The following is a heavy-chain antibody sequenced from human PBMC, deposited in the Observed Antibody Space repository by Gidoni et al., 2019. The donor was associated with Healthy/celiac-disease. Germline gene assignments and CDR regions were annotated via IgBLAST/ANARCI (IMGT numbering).Heavy chain of an antibody. Sequence: QVQLPQWGAGLFKPSETLSLTCAVYGGSCSGYYWSWIRQLPGTGLEWIGESYHSGSTNYNPSLKSRVTISVDTSKNQFSLKLSSGTAADTAVYYCARGWFLAVAGPRSPLDYWGQGTLVTVSS. CDR2: SYHSGST. CDR1: GGSCSGYY. D-gene: IGHD6-19*01. CDR3: ARGWFLAVAGPRSPLDY. V-gene: IGHV4-34*01. J-gene: IGHJ4*02.